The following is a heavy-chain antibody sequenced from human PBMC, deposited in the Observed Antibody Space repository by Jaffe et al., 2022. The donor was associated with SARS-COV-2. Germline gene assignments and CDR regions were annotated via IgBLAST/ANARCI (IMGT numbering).Heavy chain of an antibody. D-gene: IGHD4-17*01. J-gene: IGHJ4*02. Sequence: QVQLQQWGAGLLKPSETLSLTCAVYGGSFSGYYWTWIRQSPGKGLEWIGEINHSGTTNYNPSLKSRVTISVDTSKNQFSLKLSSVTAADTAVYFCARGDGDYDYFDYWDQGSLVTVSS. CDR3: ARGDGDYDYFDY. CDR2: INHSGTT. V-gene: IGHV4-34*01. CDR1: GGSFSGYY.